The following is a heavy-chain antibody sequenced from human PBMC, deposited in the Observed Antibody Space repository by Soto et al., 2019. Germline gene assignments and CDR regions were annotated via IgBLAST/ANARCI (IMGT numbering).Heavy chain of an antibody. CDR3: ARDPLYCGGDCYFDF. D-gene: IGHD2-21*02. V-gene: IGHV3-21*01. J-gene: IGHJ4*02. Sequence: EVQLVESGGDLVKPGGSLRLSCPASGFTFSSYSMSWVRQAPGKGLEWVSSISSKSSYKYFADSMKDRFTISRDNAKNSLYLQMNSLRVEDTAVYYCARDPLYCGGDCYFDFWGQGTLVTVSS. CDR2: ISSKSSYK. CDR1: GFTFSSYS.